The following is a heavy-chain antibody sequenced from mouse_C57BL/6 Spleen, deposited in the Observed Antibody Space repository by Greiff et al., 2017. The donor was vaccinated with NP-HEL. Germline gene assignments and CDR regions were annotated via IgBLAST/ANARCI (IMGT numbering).Heavy chain of an antibody. Sequence: VQLQQSGAELVRPGASVTLSCKASGYTFTDYEMHWVKQTPVHGLEWIGAIDPETGGTAYNQKFKGKAILTADKSSSTAYMELRSLTSEDSAVYYCTNYGNPYAMDYWGQGTSVTVSS. CDR3: TNYGNPYAMDY. CDR2: IDPETGGT. V-gene: IGHV1-15*01. D-gene: IGHD2-1*01. J-gene: IGHJ4*01. CDR1: GYTFTDYE.